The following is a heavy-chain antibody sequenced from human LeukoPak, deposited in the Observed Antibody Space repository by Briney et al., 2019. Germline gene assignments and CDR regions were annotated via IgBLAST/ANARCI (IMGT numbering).Heavy chain of an antibody. J-gene: IGHJ4*02. CDR3: ARPRATWTFDY. CDR2: IYYSGST. CDR1: GGSISNYY. V-gene: IGHV4-59*08. Sequence: SETLSLTCTVSGGSISNYYWSWIRQPPGKGLEWIGYIYYSGSTNYNPSLKSRVTISVDTSKNQFSLKLSSVTAADSAVYYCARPRATWTFDYWGQGTLVTVSS. D-gene: IGHD1-26*01.